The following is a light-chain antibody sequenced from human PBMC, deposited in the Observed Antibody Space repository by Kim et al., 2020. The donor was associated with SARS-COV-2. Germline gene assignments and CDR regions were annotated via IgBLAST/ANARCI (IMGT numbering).Light chain of an antibody. V-gene: IGLV3-19*01. CDR1: RLRGFD. Sequence: LGQTVRLTCQGERLRGFDASWYQQKPGQATFLVSYGKNNRPSGMPDRFSGFYAGNRASLTIPAAQSEVEAEYYCNSRESSANHWMFGGGPQLTV. CDR3: NSRESSANHWM. CDR2: GKN. J-gene: IGLJ3*02.